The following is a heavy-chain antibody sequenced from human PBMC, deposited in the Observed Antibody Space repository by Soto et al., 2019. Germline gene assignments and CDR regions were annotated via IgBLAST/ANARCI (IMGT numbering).Heavy chain of an antibody. J-gene: IGHJ6*02. Sequence: GASVKVSCKASGYTFTGYYIHWVRQAPGQGLEWMGWINPNSGGTNYAQKFQGWVTMTRDTSISTAYMELSRLRSDDTAVYYCARVAALDRPYYYGMDVWGQGTTVTVSS. CDR2: INPNSGGT. V-gene: IGHV1-2*04. D-gene: IGHD2-15*01. CDR3: ARVAALDRPYYYGMDV. CDR1: GYTFTGYY.